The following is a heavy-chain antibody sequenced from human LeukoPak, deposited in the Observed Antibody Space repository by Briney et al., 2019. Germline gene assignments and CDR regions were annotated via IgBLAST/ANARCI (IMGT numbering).Heavy chain of an antibody. V-gene: IGHV3-74*01. CDR3: AKEDYYDSSGNFDY. D-gene: IGHD3-22*01. CDR1: GFTFSSYW. J-gene: IGHJ4*02. Sequence: GGSLRLSCIASGFTFSSYWMHWVRQAPGKGLVWVSRINSDGSDTSYADSVKGRFTISRDNSKNTLYLQMNSLRAEDTAVYYCAKEDYYDSSGNFDYWGQGTLVTVSS. CDR2: INSDGSDT.